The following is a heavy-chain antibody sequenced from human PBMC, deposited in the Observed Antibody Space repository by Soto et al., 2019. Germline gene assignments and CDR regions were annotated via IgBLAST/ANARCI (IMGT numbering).Heavy chain of an antibody. CDR1: GFTVSSNY. CDR2: IYSGGST. V-gene: IGHV3-53*01. D-gene: IGHD2-8*01. CDR3: ARERPYCTNGVCYTPGFDY. Sequence: GGSLRLSCAASGFTVSSNYMSWVRQAPGKGLEWVSVIYSGGSTYYADSVKGRFTISRDNSKNTLYLQMNSLRAEDTAVYYCARERPYCTNGVCYTPGFDYWGQGTLVTVSS. J-gene: IGHJ4*02.